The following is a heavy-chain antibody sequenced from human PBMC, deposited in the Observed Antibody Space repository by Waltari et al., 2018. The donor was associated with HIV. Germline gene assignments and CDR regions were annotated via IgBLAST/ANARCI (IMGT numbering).Heavy chain of an antibody. D-gene: IGHD6-13*01. Sequence: QVQLVESGGGVVQPGRSLRLSCATSGFTLSSYGMHWVRQAPGKGLEWVTVIWYDGIKKYYADSVKGRFTIARDNSKNTLYLQMNSLRIEDTAVYYCARKYSSSWGAPFDYWGQGTLVTVSS. CDR2: IWYDGIKK. J-gene: IGHJ4*02. CDR3: ARKYSSSWGAPFDY. CDR1: GFTLSSYG. V-gene: IGHV3-33*01.